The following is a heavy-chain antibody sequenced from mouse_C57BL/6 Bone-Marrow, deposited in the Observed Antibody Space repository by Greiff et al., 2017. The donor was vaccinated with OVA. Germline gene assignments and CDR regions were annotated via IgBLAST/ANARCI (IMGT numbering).Heavy chain of an antibody. Sequence: QVQLKQSGAELVRPGASVTLSCKASGYTFTDYEMHWVKQTPVPGMEWIGAIDPETGGNAYNQKFKGKAILTAHKTSSQAYMELRSLTSEDSAVYYCTRGYSNYYAMDYWGQGTSVTVSS. D-gene: IGHD2-5*01. J-gene: IGHJ4*01. V-gene: IGHV1-15*01. CDR1: GYTFTDYE. CDR2: IDPETGGN. CDR3: TRGYSNYYAMDY.